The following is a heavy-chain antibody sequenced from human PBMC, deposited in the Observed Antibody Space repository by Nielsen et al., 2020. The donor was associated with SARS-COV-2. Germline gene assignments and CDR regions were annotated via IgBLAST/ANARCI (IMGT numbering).Heavy chain of an antibody. D-gene: IGHD2-15*01. J-gene: IGHJ6*02. CDR3: ARLYCSGGSCYRYYYYGMDV. Sequence: SETLSLTCGVYGGSFSGYYWSWIRQSPGKGLEWIGEISHSGSTNYNPSLKSRVTVSVDTSKNQFSLKLSSVTAADTAVYYCARLYCSGGSCYRYYYYGMDVWGQGTTVTVSS. V-gene: IGHV4-34*01. CDR1: GGSFSGYY. CDR2: ISHSGST.